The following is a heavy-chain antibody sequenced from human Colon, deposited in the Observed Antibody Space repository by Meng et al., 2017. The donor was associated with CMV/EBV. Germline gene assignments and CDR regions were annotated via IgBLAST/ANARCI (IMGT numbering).Heavy chain of an antibody. CDR3: ARFRYCSSASCFDVRSFDL. CDR1: GGSISSGGYY. V-gene: IGHV4-31*03. Sequence: LRLSCTVSGGSISSGGYYWSWIRQLPGKGREWIGSIYYSGSTYYSSSLKSRITISVDTSKSQFSLKLNSVTAADAAVYYCARFRYCSSASCFDVRSFDLWGRGTLVTVSS. D-gene: IGHD2-2*01. CDR2: IYYSGST. J-gene: IGHJ2*01.